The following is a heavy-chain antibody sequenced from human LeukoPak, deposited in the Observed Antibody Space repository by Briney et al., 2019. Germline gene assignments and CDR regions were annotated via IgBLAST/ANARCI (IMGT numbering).Heavy chain of an antibody. CDR1: GGTFSSYA. CDR2: INPNSGGT. CDR3: ARGAGSAMVRGLTAPYLFDY. J-gene: IGHJ4*02. D-gene: IGHD3-10*01. Sequence: ASVKVSCKASGGTFSSYAISWVRQAPGQGLEWMGWINPNSGGTNYAQKFQGRVTMTRDTSTSTVYMELSSLRSEDTAVYYCARGAGSAMVRGLTAPYLFDYWGQGTLVTVSS. V-gene: IGHV1-2*02.